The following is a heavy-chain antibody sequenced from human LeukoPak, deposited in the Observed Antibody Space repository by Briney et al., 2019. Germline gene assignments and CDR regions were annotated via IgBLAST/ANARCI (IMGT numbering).Heavy chain of an antibody. V-gene: IGHV4-59*08. CDR2: IYYSGST. Sequence: SETLSLTCTVSGGSISSYYWSWIRQPPGKGLEWIGYIYYSGSTNYNPSLKSRVTISVDTSKNQFSLKLSSVTAADTAVYYCARYNMLAYCGGDCYYYFDYWGQGTLVAVSS. J-gene: IGHJ4*02. D-gene: IGHD2-21*02. CDR3: ARYNMLAYCGGDCYYYFDY. CDR1: GGSISSYY.